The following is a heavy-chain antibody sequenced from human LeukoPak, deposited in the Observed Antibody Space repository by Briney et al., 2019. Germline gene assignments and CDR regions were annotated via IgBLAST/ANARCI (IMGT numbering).Heavy chain of an antibody. CDR1: GFTFSDYG. CDR2: IRNDGSYE. V-gene: IGHV3-30*02. D-gene: IGHD3-16*01. Sequence: GGSLRLSCAASGFTFSDYGMHWVRQAPGKGLEWVAFIRNDGSYEYYPDSVKGRFTISRDNSRNALFLQMNSLRAEDTAVYYWARGGGASGGGGRAWGQGTLVTVSS. CDR3: ARGGGASGGGGRA. J-gene: IGHJ5*02.